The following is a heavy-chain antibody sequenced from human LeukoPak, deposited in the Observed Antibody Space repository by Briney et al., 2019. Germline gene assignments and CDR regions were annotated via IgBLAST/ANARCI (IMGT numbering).Heavy chain of an antibody. CDR3: ARHFAYSSSSYFDY. CDR2: VYYTGST. Sequence: SETLSLTCSVSGGSFSNYYWGWVRQPPGEGLGWIGYVYYTGSTNYNPSLKSRVTMFEDKSKNQFSLRLYSVTVADTAVYYCARHFAYSSSSYFDYWGQGSLVTVSS. CDR1: GGSFSNYY. D-gene: IGHD6-6*01. V-gene: IGHV4-59*08. J-gene: IGHJ4*02.